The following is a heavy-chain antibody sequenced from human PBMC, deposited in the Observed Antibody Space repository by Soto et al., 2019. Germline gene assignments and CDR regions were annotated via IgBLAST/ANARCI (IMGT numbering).Heavy chain of an antibody. V-gene: IGHV3-30*03. J-gene: IGHJ6*03. CDR3: ARSGGSGSRKNHSYYYYMDV. CDR2: ISYDGSNK. CDR1: GFTFSSYG. Sequence: QVQLVESGGGVVQPGRSLRLSCAASGFTFSSYGMHWVRQAPGKGLEWVAVISYDGSNKYYADSVKGRFTISRDNSKNTLYLQMNSLRAEDTAVYYCARSGGSGSRKNHSYYYYMDVWGKGTTVTVSS. D-gene: IGHD3-10*01.